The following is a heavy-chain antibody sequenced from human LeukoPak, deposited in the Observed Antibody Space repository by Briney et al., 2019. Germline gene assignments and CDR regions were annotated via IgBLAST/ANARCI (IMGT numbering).Heavy chain of an antibody. Sequence: PSETLSLTCTVSGGSISSYYWSWIRQPPGKGLEWMGYIYYSGSTNYNPSLKSRVTISVDTSKNQFSLKLSSVTAADTAVYYCARGVEYYYDSSGYYPYYFDYWGQGTLVTVSS. CDR1: GGSISSYY. CDR2: IYYSGST. CDR3: ARGVEYYYDSSGYYPYYFDY. V-gene: IGHV4-59*01. J-gene: IGHJ4*02. D-gene: IGHD3-22*01.